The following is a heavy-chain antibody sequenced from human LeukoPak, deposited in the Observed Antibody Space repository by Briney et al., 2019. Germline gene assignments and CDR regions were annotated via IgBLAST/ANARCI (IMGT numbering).Heavy chain of an antibody. Sequence: VASVTVSCKVSGYTLTELSMHWVRQAPGKGLEWMGGFDPEDGETIYAQKFQGRVTMTEDTSTDTAYMELSSLRSEDTAVYYCATGGVLRFLEWLPYGMDVWGQGTTVTVSS. V-gene: IGHV1-24*01. CDR3: ATGGVLRFLEWLPYGMDV. J-gene: IGHJ6*02. CDR2: FDPEDGET. CDR1: GYTLTELS. D-gene: IGHD3-3*01.